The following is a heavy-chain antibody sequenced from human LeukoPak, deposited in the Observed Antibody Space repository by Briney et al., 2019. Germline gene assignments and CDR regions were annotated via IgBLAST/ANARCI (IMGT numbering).Heavy chain of an antibody. CDR2: IYYSGST. D-gene: IGHD1-26*01. CDR1: GGSITSYY. V-gene: IGHV4-59*01. J-gene: IGHJ6*03. Sequence: SETLSLTCTVSGGSITSYYWSWIRQPPGKGLEWIGYIYYSGSTNYNPSLKSRVTISVDTSKNQFSLKLSSVTAADTAVYYCARDVPMYSGSHLYYYMDVWGKGTTVTVSS. CDR3: ARDVPMYSGSHLYYYMDV.